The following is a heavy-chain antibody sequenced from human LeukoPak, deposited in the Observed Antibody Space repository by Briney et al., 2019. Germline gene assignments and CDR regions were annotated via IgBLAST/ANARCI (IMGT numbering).Heavy chain of an antibody. J-gene: IGHJ4*02. Sequence: PGGSLRLSCAASGFNFSSYAMSWVREGRGQGLEWVSAIWAGGDRPYSADSVKGRFSISRDNYEHPLYLQMSGLRAGDTAVYYCAKRRYCSSLSCHDFDYWGPGTLVTVSS. CDR3: AKRRYCSSLSCHDFDY. V-gene: IGHV3-23*01. CDR1: GFNFSSYA. CDR2: IWAGGDRP. D-gene: IGHD2-2*01.